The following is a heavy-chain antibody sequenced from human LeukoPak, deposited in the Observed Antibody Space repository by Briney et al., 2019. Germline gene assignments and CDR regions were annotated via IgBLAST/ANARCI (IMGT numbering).Heavy chain of an antibody. D-gene: IGHD6-13*01. CDR1: GGSISSYY. J-gene: IGHJ4*02. V-gene: IGHV4-4*07. CDR3: ARGGKEIPLVPFDY. Sequence: ETLSLTCTVSGGSISSYYWSWIRQPAGKGLEWIGRIYTSGSTNYNPSLKSRVTMSVDTSKNQFSLKLSSVTAADTAVYYCARGGKEIPLVPFDYWGQGTLVTVSS. CDR2: IYTSGST.